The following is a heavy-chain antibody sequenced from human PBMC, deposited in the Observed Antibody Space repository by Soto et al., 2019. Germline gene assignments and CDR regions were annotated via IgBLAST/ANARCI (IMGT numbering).Heavy chain of an antibody. D-gene: IGHD2-15*01. CDR3: AQSSGGPYRAFDY. CDR1: GYTFTNYD. CDR2: MNPNSGHT. J-gene: IGHJ4*02. Sequence: GASVKVSCKASGYTFTNYDINWVRQAPGQGLEWMGWMNPNSGHTGFARKFQGRVTMTKSTAIRTAYMELSSLKSEDTAVYYCAQSSGGPYRAFDYWGQGTLVTVYS. V-gene: IGHV1-8*01.